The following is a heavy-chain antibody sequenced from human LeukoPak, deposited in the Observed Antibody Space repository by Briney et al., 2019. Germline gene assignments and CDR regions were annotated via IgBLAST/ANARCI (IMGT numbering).Heavy chain of an antibody. CDR1: AFVFTKAW. CDR3: TTMFNVVMGDLFDY. V-gene: IGHV3-15*01. D-gene: IGHD3-16*01. CDR2: LNSRTDGETT. J-gene: IGHJ4*02. Sequence: PGGSLRLSWVVSAFVFTKAWVSWARQAPGNGLEWVGRLNSRTDGETTDYAAPVKGRFSISRDDSKTTVFLQMNSLKIEDTAVYYCTTMFNVVMGDLFDYWGQGTLVTVSS.